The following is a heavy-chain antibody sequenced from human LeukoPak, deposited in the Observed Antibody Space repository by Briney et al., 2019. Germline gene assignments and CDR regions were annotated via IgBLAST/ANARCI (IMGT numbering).Heavy chain of an antibody. J-gene: IGHJ4*02. V-gene: IGHV1-46*03. Sequence: AASLKVSCKASGYMFTSYNMQWVRQAPGQGLEWMGMVSSSGANTKYAQKFRGRVTITSDTSTSTVYMELSSLISDDTAVYYCARDQHYATDYWGQGTLVTVCS. CDR2: VSSSGANT. CDR3: ARDQHYATDY. CDR1: GYMFTSYN. D-gene: IGHD2-2*01.